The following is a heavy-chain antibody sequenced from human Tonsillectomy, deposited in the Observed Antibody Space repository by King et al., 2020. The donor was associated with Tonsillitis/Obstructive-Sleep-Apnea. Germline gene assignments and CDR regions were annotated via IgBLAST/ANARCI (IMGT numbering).Heavy chain of an antibody. CDR2: IYHSGST. CDR1: GGSISSNNW. CDR3: ARDPPLDRDAFDI. D-gene: IGHD1-1*01. V-gene: IGHV4-4*02. J-gene: IGHJ3*02. Sequence: VQLQESGPGLVKPSGTLSLTCAVSGGSISSNNWWSWVRQPPGTGPEWIGEIYHSGSTNYNPSLKSRVTISVDKSKNQLSLKLSSVTAADTAVYYCARDPPLDRDAFDIWGQGTMVTVSS.